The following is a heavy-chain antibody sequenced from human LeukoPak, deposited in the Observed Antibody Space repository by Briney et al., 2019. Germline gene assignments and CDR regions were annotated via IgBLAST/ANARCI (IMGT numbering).Heavy chain of an antibody. CDR3: ARVGGDKVSGDAFDI. CDR2: IKQDGSEK. D-gene: IGHD2-21*01. V-gene: IGHV3-7*01. Sequence: GGSLRLSCAASGFTFSSHGMNWVRQAPGKGLEWVANIKQDGSEKYCVDSVKGRFTISRDNAKNSLYLQMNSLRAEDTAVYYCARVGGDKVSGDAFDIWGQGTMVTVSS. CDR1: GFTFSSHG. J-gene: IGHJ3*02.